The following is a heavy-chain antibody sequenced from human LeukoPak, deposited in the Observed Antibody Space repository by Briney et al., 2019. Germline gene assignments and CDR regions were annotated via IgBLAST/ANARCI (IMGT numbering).Heavy chain of an antibody. CDR3: ARDGYHYDSSGYYSLDY. CDR1: GGSINSYY. Sequence: SSETLSLTCTVSGGSINSYYWSWIRQPAGKGLEWIGRIFSSGTTNYNPSLKSRVTMSVDTSTNQLSLRLSSVTAADTAVYYCARDGYHYDSSGYYSLDYWGQGTLVTVSS. CDR2: IFSSGTT. V-gene: IGHV4-4*07. J-gene: IGHJ4*02. D-gene: IGHD3-22*01.